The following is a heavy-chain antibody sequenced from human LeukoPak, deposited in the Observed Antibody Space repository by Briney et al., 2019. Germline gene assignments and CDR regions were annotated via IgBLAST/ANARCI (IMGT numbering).Heavy chain of an antibody. Sequence: SETLSLTCTVSGGSISSSSYYWGLIRQPPGKWLEWIGSIYYSGGTYYNPSLKSRVTISVDTSKNQFSLKLSSVTAADTAVYYCARLYSSGWHVPGYWGQGTLVTVSS. J-gene: IGHJ4*02. CDR3: ARLYSSGWHVPGY. D-gene: IGHD6-19*01. V-gene: IGHV4-39*01. CDR1: GGSISSSSYY. CDR2: IYYSGGT.